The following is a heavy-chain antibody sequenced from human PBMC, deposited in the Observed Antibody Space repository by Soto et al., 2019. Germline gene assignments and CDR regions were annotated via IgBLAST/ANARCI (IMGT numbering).Heavy chain of an antibody. J-gene: IGHJ5*02. CDR1: SGSISSYY. Sequence: QLQLQESGPGQVTPSETLSLTCTVSSGSISSYYWSWVRQSPGMGLEWIGHIYYTGTTNYNPSLKSRVSISIDTSNIQFSLKVTSVTAADTAVYYCAAGVFSSGFSYNEIQWFDPWGQGTLVTVSS. D-gene: IGHD3-3*01. V-gene: IGHV4-59*03. CDR2: IYYTGTT. CDR3: AAGVFSSGFSYNEIQWFDP.